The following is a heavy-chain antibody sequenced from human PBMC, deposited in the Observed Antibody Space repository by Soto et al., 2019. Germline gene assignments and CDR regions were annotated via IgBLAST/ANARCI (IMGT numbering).Heavy chain of an antibody. CDR2: ISWNSGSI. Sequence: DVQLVESGGGLVQPGRSLRLSCAASGFTFDDYAMHWVRQAPGKGLEWVSGISWNSGSIGYADSVKGRFTISRDNAKNSLYLQMNTLRAEDTALYYCAKDRDISGWSDFQHWGQGTLVTVSS. CDR1: GFTFDDYA. D-gene: IGHD6-19*01. V-gene: IGHV3-9*01. J-gene: IGHJ1*01. CDR3: AKDRDISGWSDFQH.